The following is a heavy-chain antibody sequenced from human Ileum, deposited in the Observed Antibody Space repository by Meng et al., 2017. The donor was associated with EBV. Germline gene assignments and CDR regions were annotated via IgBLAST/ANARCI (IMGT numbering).Heavy chain of an antibody. CDR3: TNLSF. V-gene: IGHV3-30*18. CDR1: GFSFDTFD. J-gene: IGHJ4*02. CDR2: ISYDENIK. Sequence: VPLVGSGGGVVQPGRSLRVSCEASGFSFDTFDMHWARQAPGKGLEWVAVISYDENIKFYADSVKGRFTISRDNSKNTLYLQLNSLRPDDTAFYYCTNLSFWGQGTLVTVSS. D-gene: IGHD2/OR15-2a*01.